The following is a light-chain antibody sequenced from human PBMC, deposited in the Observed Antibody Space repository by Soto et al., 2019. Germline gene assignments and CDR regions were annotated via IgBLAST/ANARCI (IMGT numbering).Light chain of an antibody. CDR1: QSVSSSY. V-gene: IGKV3-20*01. Sequence: EIVLTQSPGTLSLSPGERATLSCRASQSVSSSYLAWYQQKPGQAPRLLIYGASSRATGIPVRFSGSGSGTDFTLTISRLEPEDLAVYYCQQYDNSVWTFGQGTKVDIK. J-gene: IGKJ1*01. CDR2: GAS. CDR3: QQYDNSVWT.